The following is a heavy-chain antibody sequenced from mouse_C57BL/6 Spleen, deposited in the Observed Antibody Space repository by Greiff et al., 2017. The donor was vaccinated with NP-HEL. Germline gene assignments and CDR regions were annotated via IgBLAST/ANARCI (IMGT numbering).Heavy chain of an antibody. Sequence: VKLMESGAELVKPGASVKLSCKASGYTFTEYTIHWVKQRSGQGLEWIGWFYPGSGSIKYNEKFKDKATLTADKSSSTVYMELSRLTSEDSAVYVCERREGEVSWDAWYFDVWGTGTTVTVSS. CDR3: ERREGEVSWDAWYFDV. J-gene: IGHJ1*03. CDR1: GYTFTEYT. V-gene: IGHV1-62-2*01. D-gene: IGHD4-1*01. CDR2: FYPGSGSI.